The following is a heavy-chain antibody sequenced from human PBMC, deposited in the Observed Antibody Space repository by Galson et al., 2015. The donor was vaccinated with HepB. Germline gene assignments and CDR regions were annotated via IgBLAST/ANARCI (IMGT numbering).Heavy chain of an antibody. Sequence: SVKVSCKVSGYTLPELSMHWVRQAPGKGLEWMCDETISAQKFQGRVTMTEDTSTDTAYMELSSLTSEDTAVYYCATDLSRGLIITKVSWGQGTLVTVSS. CDR1: GYTLPELS. D-gene: IGHD3-10*01. CDR2: DET. CDR3: ATDLSRGLIITKVS. J-gene: IGHJ1*01. V-gene: IGHV1-24*01.